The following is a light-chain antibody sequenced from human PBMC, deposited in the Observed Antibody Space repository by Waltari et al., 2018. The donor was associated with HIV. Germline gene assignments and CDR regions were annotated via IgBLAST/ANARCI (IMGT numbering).Light chain of an antibody. CDR3: SSYAATNTLV. Sequence: QSALTQPPPASGSPGQSVTISYTGTSTDVGHYNHVSWYQQPPGKAPKLMIYEANKRPSGVPDRFSGSKSGNTASLTVSGLQAEDEAEYYCSSYAATNTLVFGGGTKVTVL. V-gene: IGLV2-8*01. J-gene: IGLJ3*02. CDR2: EAN. CDR1: STDVGHYNH.